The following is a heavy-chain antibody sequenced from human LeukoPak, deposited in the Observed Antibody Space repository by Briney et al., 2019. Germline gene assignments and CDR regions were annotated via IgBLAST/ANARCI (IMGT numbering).Heavy chain of an antibody. CDR3: ARVSGYDADAFDI. CDR1: GGSISSGGYY. V-gene: IGHV4-31*03. Sequence: SETLSLTCTVSGGSISSGGYYWSWIRQHPGKGLEWIGYIYYSGSTYYNPSLKSRVTISVDTSKNQFSLKLGSVTAADTAVYYCARVSGYDADAFDIWGQGTMVTVSS. D-gene: IGHD3-22*01. J-gene: IGHJ3*02. CDR2: IYYSGST.